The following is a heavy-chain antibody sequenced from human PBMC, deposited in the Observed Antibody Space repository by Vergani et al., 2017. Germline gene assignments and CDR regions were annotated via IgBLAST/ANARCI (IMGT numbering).Heavy chain of an antibody. D-gene: IGHD6-13*01. CDR2: ISSSSSTI. V-gene: IGHV3-48*01. CDR3: ARESIAAAGTYYYYGMDV. CDR1: GFTFSSYS. J-gene: IGHJ6*02. Sequence: EVQLVESGGGLVQPGGSLRLSCAASGFTFSSYSMNWVRQAPGKGLEWVSYISSSSSTIYYADSVKGRFTISRDNAKNSLYLQMNSLRAEDTAVYYCARESIAAAGTYYYYGMDVWGQXP.